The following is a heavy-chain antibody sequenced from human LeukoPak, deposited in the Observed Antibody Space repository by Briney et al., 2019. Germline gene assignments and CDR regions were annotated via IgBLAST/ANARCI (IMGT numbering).Heavy chain of an antibody. Sequence: PSETLSLTCTLSGGSVSSGSYHWCWMRQPPGKGLEYIGYVSDDGSTNYNPSLKSRVTISVDTSKNQFSLKLTSVTAADTAVYYCARDIIRSDGYNYDSWGQGSLVTVSS. D-gene: IGHD5-24*01. J-gene: IGHJ5*01. CDR1: GGSVSSGSYH. CDR2: VSDDGST. V-gene: IGHV4-61*01. CDR3: ARDIIRSDGYNYDS.